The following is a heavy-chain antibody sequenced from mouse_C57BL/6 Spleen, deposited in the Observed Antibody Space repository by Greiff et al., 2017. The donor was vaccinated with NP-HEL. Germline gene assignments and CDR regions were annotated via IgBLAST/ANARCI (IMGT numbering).Heavy chain of an antibody. J-gene: IGHJ1*03. CDR2: INPNNGGT. CDR3: ARPGRGYFDV. Sequence: VQLQQSGPELVKPGASVKIPCKASGYTFTDYNMDWVKQSHGKSLEWIGDINPNNGGTIYNQKFKGKATLTVDKSSSTAYMELRSLTSEDTAVYYCARPGRGYFDVWGTGTTVTVSS. D-gene: IGHD1-1*01. V-gene: IGHV1-18*01. CDR1: GYTFTDYN.